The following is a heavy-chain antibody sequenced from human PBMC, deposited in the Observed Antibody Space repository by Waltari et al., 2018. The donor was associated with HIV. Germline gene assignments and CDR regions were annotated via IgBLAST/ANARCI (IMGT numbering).Heavy chain of an antibody. D-gene: IGHD6-19*01. Sequence: EVQLVESGGGLVQPGGSLRLSCAASGFTFSSSWMSWVRQAPGKGLEWVANIKQDGSEKYYVDSVKGRFTISRDNAKNSLYLQMNSLRPEDTAIYYCAKSVNSAWHDFVGWGQGTLVIVSS. J-gene: IGHJ4*02. CDR2: IKQDGSEK. V-gene: IGHV3-7*01. CDR3: AKSVNSAWHDFVG. CDR1: GFTFSSSW.